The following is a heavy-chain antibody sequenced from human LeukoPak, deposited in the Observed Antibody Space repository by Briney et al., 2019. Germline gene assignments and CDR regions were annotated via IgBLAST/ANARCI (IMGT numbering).Heavy chain of an antibody. V-gene: IGHV4-59*01. CDR1: GGSISSYY. CDR2: IYYSGST. D-gene: IGHD5-12*01. J-gene: IGHJ4*02. Sequence: KPSETLSLTCTVSGGSISSYYWSWIRQPPGKGLEWIGYIYYSGSTNYNPSLKSRVTISVDTSKNQFSLKLSSVTAADTAVYYCARDYSGYDFLDYWGQGTLVTVSS. CDR3: ARDYSGYDFLDY.